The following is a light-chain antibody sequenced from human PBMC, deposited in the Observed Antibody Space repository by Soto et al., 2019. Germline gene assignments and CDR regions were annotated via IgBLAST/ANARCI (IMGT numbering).Light chain of an antibody. J-gene: IGLJ3*02. V-gene: IGLV2-8*01. CDR1: SSDVGGYNY. Sequence: QSALTQPPSASGSPGQSVTISCTGTSSDVGGYNYVSWYQQHPGKAPKLMIYDVSKRPSGVPDRFSGSTSGNTASLTVSGLQAEDEADYYCSSYAGSNNGVFGGGTKLTVL. CDR2: DVS. CDR3: SSYAGSNNGV.